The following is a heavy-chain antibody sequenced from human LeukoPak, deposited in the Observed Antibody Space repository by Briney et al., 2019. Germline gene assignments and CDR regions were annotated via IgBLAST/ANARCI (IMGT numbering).Heavy chain of an antibody. CDR2: ISRDGSTT. Sequence: LSGGSLRLSCAASGFTFSNYWVHWVRQAPGKGLVWVSRISRDGSTTKYADSVKGRFTVSRDNSKNTLYLQMNSLRAEDTAVYYCAKVSGTTVWIDYWGQGTLVTVSS. CDR1: GFTFSNYW. V-gene: IGHV3-74*03. J-gene: IGHJ4*02. CDR3: AKVSGTTVWIDY. D-gene: IGHD1-7*01.